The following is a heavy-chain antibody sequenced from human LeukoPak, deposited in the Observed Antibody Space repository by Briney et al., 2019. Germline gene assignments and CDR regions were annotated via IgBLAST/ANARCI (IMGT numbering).Heavy chain of an antibody. CDR3: AREAAAAGENYFDY. D-gene: IGHD6-13*01. V-gene: IGHV1-2*02. Sequence: GASVKVSCKASGYTFTGYYMHWVRQAPGQELEWMGWINPNSGGTNYAQKFQGRVTMTRDTSISTAYMELSRLRSDDTAVYYCAREAAAAGENYFDYWGQGTLVTVSS. CDR2: INPNSGGT. CDR1: GYTFTGYY. J-gene: IGHJ4*02.